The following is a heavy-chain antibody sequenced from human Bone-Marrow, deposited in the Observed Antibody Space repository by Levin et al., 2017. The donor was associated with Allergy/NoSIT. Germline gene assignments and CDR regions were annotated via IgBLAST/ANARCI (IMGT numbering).Heavy chain of an antibody. D-gene: IGHD3-3*02. Sequence: GGSLRLSCAASGFTFSSSWMHWVRQVPGKGLVWVSRVDSDGGGTTYADSVKGRFTISRDNAKNTLYLQMNSLRVEDTAVYYCARGAPHFLLDYWGQGTLVTVSS. V-gene: IGHV3-74*01. CDR3: ARGAPHFLLDY. J-gene: IGHJ4*02. CDR1: GFTFSSSW. CDR2: VDSDGGGT.